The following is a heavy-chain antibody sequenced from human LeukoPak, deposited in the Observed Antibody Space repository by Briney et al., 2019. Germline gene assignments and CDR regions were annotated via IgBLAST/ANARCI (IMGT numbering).Heavy chain of an antibody. D-gene: IGHD6-13*01. CDR2: ISSSGSTI. CDR3: ARAKLQYSSSWTD. Sequence: GGSLRLSCAASGFTFSSYEMNWVRQAPGKGLEWVSYISSSGSTIYYADSVKGRFTISRDNAKNSLYLQMNSLRAEDTAVYYCARAKLQYSSSWTDWGQGTLVTVSS. J-gene: IGHJ4*02. CDR1: GFTFSSYE. V-gene: IGHV3-48*03.